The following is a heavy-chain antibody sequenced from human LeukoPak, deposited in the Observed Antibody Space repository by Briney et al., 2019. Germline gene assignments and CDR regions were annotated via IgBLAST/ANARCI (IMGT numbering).Heavy chain of an antibody. CDR2: IYSDGDT. CDR1: GFTVSRSY. J-gene: IGHJ4*02. D-gene: IGHD3-10*01. CDR3: AKGGGELGSGSLDY. Sequence: GGSLRLSCAASGFTVSRSYMNWVRQAPGKGLEWVSVIYSDGDTYYADSVKGRFTISRDNSKNTLYLQMKSLTTEDTAVYYCAKGGGELGSGSLDYWGQGTLVTVSS. V-gene: IGHV3-66*01.